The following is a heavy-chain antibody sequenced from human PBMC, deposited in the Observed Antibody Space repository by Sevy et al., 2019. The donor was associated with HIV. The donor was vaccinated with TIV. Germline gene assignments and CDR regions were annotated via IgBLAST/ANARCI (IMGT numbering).Heavy chain of an antibody. D-gene: IGHD2-15*01. CDR1: GFTFSTST. CDR3: VRDGWNY. Sequence: GGFLRLSCAASGFTFSTSTMNWVRQAPGKGLEWVSLMTSSGSYILYADSVKGRFIISRDNAKNSVFLQMNSLEVEDTTVYYCVRDGWNYWGQGTLVTVSS. J-gene: IGHJ4*02. CDR2: MTSSGSYI. V-gene: IGHV3-21*01.